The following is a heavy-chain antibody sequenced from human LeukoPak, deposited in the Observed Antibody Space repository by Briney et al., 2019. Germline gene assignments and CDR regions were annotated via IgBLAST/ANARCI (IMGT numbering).Heavy chain of an antibody. V-gene: IGHV3-74*01. CDR3: ARGRLGPSGGGGFDY. Sequence: GGSLRLSCAASGFTFSSYWMHWVRQAPGKGLVWVSRINSDGSSTSYADSVKGRFTISRDNAKNTLYLQMTSLRAEDTAVYYFARGRLGPSGGGGFDYWGQGTLVTVSS. J-gene: IGHJ4*02. CDR1: GFTFSSYW. D-gene: IGHD1-26*01. CDR2: INSDGSST.